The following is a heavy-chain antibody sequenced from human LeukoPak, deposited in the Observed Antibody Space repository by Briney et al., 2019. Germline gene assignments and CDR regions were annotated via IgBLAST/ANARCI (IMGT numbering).Heavy chain of an antibody. V-gene: IGHV3-66*01. CDR3: ARGPYGSGDV. CDR2: IYSDGST. CDR1: GFAFGPNT. J-gene: IGHJ6*02. Sequence: GGSLRLSCTAPGFAFGPNTITWVRPAPGKGLGWVSLIYSDGSTYYANAGKSIFTIPRENTKNPLYLQMNSLSAADTALYYCARGPYGSGDVWGQGTTVTVSS. D-gene: IGHD3-10*01.